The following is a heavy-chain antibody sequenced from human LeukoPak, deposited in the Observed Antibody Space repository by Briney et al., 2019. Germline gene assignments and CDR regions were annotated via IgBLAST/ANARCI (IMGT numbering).Heavy chain of an antibody. CDR1: GFTFRSYT. V-gene: IGHV3-23*01. D-gene: IGHD6-19*01. J-gene: IGHJ4*02. CDR2: ITTSDSTT. CDR3: AKFAGSSGSEGDDY. Sequence: GGSLRLSCAASGFTFRSYTMSWVRQAPGKGLEWVSTITTSDSTTYYADSVKGRFTISRDNSKNTPYLRMNSLRAEDTAVYYCAKFAGSSGSEGDDYWGQGTLVTVSS.